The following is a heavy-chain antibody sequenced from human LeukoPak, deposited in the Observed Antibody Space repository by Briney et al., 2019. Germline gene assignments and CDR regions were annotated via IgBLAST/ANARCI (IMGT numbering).Heavy chain of an antibody. V-gene: IGHV1-46*01. CDR3: ARSFRDIMATIATRHHHGIDV. Sequence: ASVKVSCKASGYTFTNYYMHWVRQAPGQGLEWMGIINPSGGSTSYAKKFQGRVTMTRDTSTSTVYMEMSSLRSNETARYCWARSFRDIMATIATRHHHGIDVWGQGTTVTVSS. CDR1: GYTFTNYY. J-gene: IGHJ6*02. D-gene: IGHD5-12*01. CDR2: INPSGGST.